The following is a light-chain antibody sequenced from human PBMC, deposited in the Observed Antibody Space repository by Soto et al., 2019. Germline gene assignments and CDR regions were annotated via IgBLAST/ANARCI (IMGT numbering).Light chain of an antibody. Sequence: DIPMTQSPSSLSASVGDRVTITCQASQAIKNYLNWYQQKSGKAPKLLIYDASDLETGVPSRFSGSGSGTDFTFTMNSQQPENIATYYCQQYDNLPLTFGEGTKMEIK. CDR2: DAS. V-gene: IGKV1-33*01. J-gene: IGKJ4*01. CDR3: QQYDNLPLT. CDR1: QAIKNY.